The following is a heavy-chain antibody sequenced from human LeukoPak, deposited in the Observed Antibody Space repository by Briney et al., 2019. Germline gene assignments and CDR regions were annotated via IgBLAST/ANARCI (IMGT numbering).Heavy chain of an antibody. J-gene: IGHJ3*02. CDR3: ARDDSYGYLEFGVFDI. V-gene: IGHV3-23*01. D-gene: IGHD5-18*01. CDR2: ISGSGGST. Sequence: PGGSLRLSCAASGFTFSSYAMSWVRQAPGKGLEWVSAISGSGGSTYYADSVKGRFTISRDNSKNTLYLQMNSLRAEHTSVYYCARDDSYGYLEFGVFDIWGQGTMVTVSS. CDR1: GFTFSSYA.